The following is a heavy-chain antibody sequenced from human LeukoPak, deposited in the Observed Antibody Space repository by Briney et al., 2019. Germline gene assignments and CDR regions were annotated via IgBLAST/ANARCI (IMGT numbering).Heavy chain of an antibody. V-gene: IGHV1-18*04. CDR1: GYTFAAYY. D-gene: IGHD4-23*01. CDR3: ARDGWGNSNPFDY. Sequence: ASVKVSCKASGYTFAAYYMYWVRQAPGQGLEWMGWISAYNGNTNYAQKLQGRVTMTTDTSTSTAYMELRSLRSDDTAVYYCARDGWGNSNPFDYWGQGTLVTVSS. J-gene: IGHJ4*02. CDR2: ISAYNGNT.